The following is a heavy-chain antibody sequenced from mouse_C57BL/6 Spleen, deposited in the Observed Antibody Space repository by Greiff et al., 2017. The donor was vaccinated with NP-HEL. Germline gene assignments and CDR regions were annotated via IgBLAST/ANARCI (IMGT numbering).Heavy chain of an antibody. CDR1: GFTFSDYG. D-gene: IGHD1-1*01. Sequence: DVMLVESGGGLVKPGGSLKLSCAASGFTFSDYGMHWVRQAPEKGLEWVAYISSGSSTIYYADTVKGRFTISRDNAKNTLFLQMTSLRSEDTAMYYCARPYGSSSGSYWYFDVWGTGTTVTVSS. V-gene: IGHV5-17*01. CDR3: ARPYGSSSGSYWYFDV. J-gene: IGHJ1*03. CDR2: ISSGSSTI.